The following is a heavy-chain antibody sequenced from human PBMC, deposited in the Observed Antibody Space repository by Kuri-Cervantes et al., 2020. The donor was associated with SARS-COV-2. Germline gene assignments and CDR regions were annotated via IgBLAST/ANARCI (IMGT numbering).Heavy chain of an antibody. J-gene: IGHJ4*02. Sequence: GESLKISCAASGFTFSGYSMNWIRQAPGKGLEWVASIDGSSYYIYHADSVKGRLTISRDNAKTSLYLQMNSLKLEDTAVYYCAREEGGELGEAFDYWGQGALVTVSS. V-gene: IGHV3-21*01. CDR2: IDGSSYYI. CDR3: AREEGGELGEAFDY. D-gene: IGHD7-27*01. CDR1: GFTFSGYS.